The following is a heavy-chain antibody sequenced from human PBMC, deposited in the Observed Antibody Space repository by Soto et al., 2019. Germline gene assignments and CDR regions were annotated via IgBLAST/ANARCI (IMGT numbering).Heavy chain of an antibody. V-gene: IGHV3-74*01. Sequence: GGSLRLSCAASGFTFSSYWMHWVRQAAGKGLVRVSRINSDGSSTSYADSVKGRFTISRDNAKNTLYLQMNSLRAEDTAVYYCPRESEEGIDYCGQGTLITVSS. J-gene: IGHJ4*02. CDR2: INSDGSST. CDR1: GFTFSSYW. CDR3: PRESEEGIDY.